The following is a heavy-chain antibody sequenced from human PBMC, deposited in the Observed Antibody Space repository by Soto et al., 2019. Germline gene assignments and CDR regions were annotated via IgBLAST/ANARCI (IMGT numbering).Heavy chain of an antibody. V-gene: IGHV4-31*03. CDR2: IYYSGST. J-gene: IGHJ3*02. CDR1: GGSISSGGYY. D-gene: IGHD4-17*01. CDR3: ARYDYGDYCRAFDI. Sequence: QVQLRESGPGLVKSSQTRSLTCTVSGGSISSGGYYWSWIRQHPGKGLEWIGYIYYSGSTYYNPSLKSRVTISVDTSKNQFSLKLSSVTAADTAVYYCARYDYGDYCRAFDIWGQGTMVTVSS.